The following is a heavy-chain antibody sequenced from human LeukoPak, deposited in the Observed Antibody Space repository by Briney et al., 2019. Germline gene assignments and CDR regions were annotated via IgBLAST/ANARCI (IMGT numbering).Heavy chain of an antibody. CDR1: GGSISVTPYY. CDR3: ARASTIFGHFAY. CDR2: IYYSGST. J-gene: IGHJ4*02. V-gene: IGHV4-39*07. D-gene: IGHD3-3*01. Sequence: SETLSLTSAISGGSISVTPYYWGWIRQPPGKGLEWIGSIYYSGSTYYNPSLKSRLTISVDTSKNQFSLKLTSVTAADTAVYYCARASTIFGHFAYWGRGTLVTVSS.